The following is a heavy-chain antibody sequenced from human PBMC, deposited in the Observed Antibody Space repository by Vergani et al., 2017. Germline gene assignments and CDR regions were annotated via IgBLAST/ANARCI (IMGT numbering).Heavy chain of an antibody. D-gene: IGHD5-18*01. J-gene: IGHJ6*02. CDR1: GFTFSSYG. Sequence: QVELVESGGGVVQPGGSLRLSCLASGFTFSSYGIHWVRQAPGKGLQWVAFIRFYGNKKYFADSVRGRLTLSRDNSRNTLYLQMNSLKVEDTAVYYCAKGLDTTVVPLGMDVWGQGTTVTVSS. V-gene: IGHV3-30*02. CDR3: AKGLDTTVVPLGMDV. CDR2: IRFYGNKK.